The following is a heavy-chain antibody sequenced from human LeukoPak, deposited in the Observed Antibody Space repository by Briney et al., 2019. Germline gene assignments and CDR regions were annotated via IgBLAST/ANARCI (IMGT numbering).Heavy chain of an antibody. CDR3: VRGPSPGIAVARLGY. V-gene: IGHV3-33*01. CDR2: ISYDGSEK. J-gene: IGHJ4*02. Sequence: GRSLRLSCAASGYTFSANGMHWIRQAPGKGLEWVGMISYDGSEKYYGDSVKGRFTISRDNAKNTLYLQMNSLRAEDTAVYYCVRGPSPGIAVARLGYWGQGTLVTVSS. D-gene: IGHD6-19*01. CDR1: GYTFSANG.